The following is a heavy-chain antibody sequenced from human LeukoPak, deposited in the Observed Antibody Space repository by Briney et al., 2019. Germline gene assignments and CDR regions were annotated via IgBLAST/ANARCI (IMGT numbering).Heavy chain of an antibody. J-gene: IGHJ4*02. CDR3: ARADSGVDIVVVPAKGY. CDR1: GYTFTGYY. D-gene: IGHD2-2*01. Sequence: SVKVSCKASGYTFTGYYMHWVRQSPGQRPEWMGGINPNIGSTNYAQKFQGRITMTRDTSISTAYREMSRLRSDDTAVYYCARADSGVDIVVVPAKGYWGQGTLVTVSS. CDR2: INPNIGST. V-gene: IGHV1-2*02.